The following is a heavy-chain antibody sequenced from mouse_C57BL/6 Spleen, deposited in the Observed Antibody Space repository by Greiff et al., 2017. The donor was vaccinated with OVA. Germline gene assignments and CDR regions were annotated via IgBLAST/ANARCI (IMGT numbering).Heavy chain of an antibody. CDR1: GFTFSDYY. J-gene: IGHJ3*01. V-gene: IGHV5-12*01. CDR2: ISNGGGST. Sequence: EVKVEESGGGLVQPGGSLKLSCAASGFTFSDYYMYWVRQTPEKRLEWVAYISNGGGSTYYPDTVKGRFTISRDNAKNTLYLQMSRLKSEDTAMYYCARDSFAYWGQGTLVTVSA. CDR3: ARDSFAY.